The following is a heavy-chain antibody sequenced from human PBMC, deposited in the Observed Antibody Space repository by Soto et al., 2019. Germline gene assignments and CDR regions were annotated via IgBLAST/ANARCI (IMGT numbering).Heavy chain of an antibody. J-gene: IGHJ6*02. V-gene: IGHV1-18*01. CDR3: GRDFGGSGSYYNLPNYYYYYGMDV. D-gene: IGHD3-10*01. Sequence: QVQLVQSGAEVKKPGASVKVSCKASGYTFTSYGISWVRQAPGQGLEWMGWISAYNGNTNYAQKLQGRVTMTTDTSTSTAYMELGSLRSDDTAVYYCGRDFGGSGSYYNLPNYYYYYGMDVWGQGTTVTVSS. CDR2: ISAYNGNT. CDR1: GYTFTSYG.